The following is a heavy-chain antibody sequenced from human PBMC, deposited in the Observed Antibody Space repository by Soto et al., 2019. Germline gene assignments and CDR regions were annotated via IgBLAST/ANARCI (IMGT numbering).Heavy chain of an antibody. V-gene: IGHV3-33*01. J-gene: IGHJ4*02. CDR1: GFTFSSYG. D-gene: IGHD1-26*01. CDR3: ARDTPDGVVGATGCFDY. Sequence: GGSVRLSCAASGFTFSSYGMHWVRQAPGKGLEWVAVIWYDGSNKYYADSVKGRFTISRDNSKNTLYLQMNSLRAEDTAVYYCARDTPDGVVGATGCFDYWGQGTLVTVSS. CDR2: IWYDGSNK.